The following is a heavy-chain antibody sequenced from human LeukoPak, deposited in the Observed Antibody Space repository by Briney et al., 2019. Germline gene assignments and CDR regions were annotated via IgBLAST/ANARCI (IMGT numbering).Heavy chain of an antibody. CDR1: GGSISSGSYF. CDR2: IYTSGGT. Sequence: PSETLSLTCTVSGGSISSGSYFWSWIRQPAGKGLEWIGRIYTSGGTNYNPSLQSRVTISVDTSKNQFSLKLSSVTAADTAVYYCTRGWSAGGAFDFWGQGTLVTVSS. V-gene: IGHV4-61*02. J-gene: IGHJ3*01. D-gene: IGHD6-19*01. CDR3: TRGWSAGGAFDF.